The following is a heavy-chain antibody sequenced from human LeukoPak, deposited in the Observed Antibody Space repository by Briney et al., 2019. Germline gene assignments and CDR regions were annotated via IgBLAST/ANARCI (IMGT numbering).Heavy chain of an antibody. V-gene: IGHV3-21*01. Sequence: GGSLRLSCAASGFTFSSYSINWVRQAPGKGLEWVSSISSGSGYIYYADSVKGRFTISRDDAKSSLYLQMNSLRADGTAVYYCARDGWPGSSYYRPFDYWGQGTLVTVSS. CDR1: GFTFSSYS. J-gene: IGHJ4*02. CDR3: ARDGWPGSSYYRPFDY. CDR2: ISSGSGYI. D-gene: IGHD6-13*01.